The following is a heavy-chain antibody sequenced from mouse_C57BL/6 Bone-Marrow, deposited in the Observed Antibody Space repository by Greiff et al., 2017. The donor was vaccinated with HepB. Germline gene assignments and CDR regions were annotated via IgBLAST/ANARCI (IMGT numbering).Heavy chain of an antibody. Sequence: EVQRVESGGDLVKPGGSLKLSCAASGFTFSSYGMSWVRQTPDKRLEWVATISSGGSYTYYPDSVKGRFTISRDNAKNTLYLQMSSLKSEDTAMYYCATGSNYYAMDYWGQGTSVTVSS. CDR3: ATGSNYYAMDY. V-gene: IGHV5-6*01. D-gene: IGHD2-5*01. CDR1: GFTFSSYG. J-gene: IGHJ4*01. CDR2: ISSGGSYT.